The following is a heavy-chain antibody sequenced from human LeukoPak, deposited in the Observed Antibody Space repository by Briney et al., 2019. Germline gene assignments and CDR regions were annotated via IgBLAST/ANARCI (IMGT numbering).Heavy chain of an antibody. CDR1: GGSISSYY. J-gene: IGHJ4*02. V-gene: IGHV4-4*07. CDR3: ARDVRYYDSSGYYYTLSFDY. CDR2: IYTSGST. Sequence: SETLSLTCTVSGGSISSYYWSWIRQPAGKGLEWIGRIYTSGSTNYNPSLKSRVTMSVDTSKNQFSLKLSSVTAADTAVYYCARDVRYYDSSGYYYTLSFDYWGQGTLVTVSP. D-gene: IGHD3-22*01.